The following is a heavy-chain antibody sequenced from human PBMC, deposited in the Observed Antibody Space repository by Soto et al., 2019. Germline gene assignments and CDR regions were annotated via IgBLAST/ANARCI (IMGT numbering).Heavy chain of an antibody. CDR3: ARGAVSYYYYYYGMDV. CDR1: GGSISSYY. J-gene: IGHJ6*02. CDR2: IYYSGST. D-gene: IGHD1-20*01. Sequence: SETLSLTCTVSGGSISSYYWSWIRQPPGKGLEWIGYIYYSGSTNYNPSLKSRVTISVDTSKNQFSLKLSSVTAADTAVYYCARGAVSYYYYYYGMDVWGQGTTVTVSS. V-gene: IGHV4-59*01.